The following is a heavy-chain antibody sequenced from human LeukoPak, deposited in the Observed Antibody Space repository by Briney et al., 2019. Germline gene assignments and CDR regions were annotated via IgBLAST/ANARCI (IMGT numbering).Heavy chain of an antibody. Sequence: SVKVSCKASGGTFSSYAISWVRQAPGQGLEWMGGIIPIFGTANYAQKFQGRVTITADKSTSTAYMELSSLRSEDTAVYYCARDPTYSSGWYVVDYWGQGTLVTVSS. D-gene: IGHD6-19*01. CDR1: GGTFSSYA. J-gene: IGHJ4*02. V-gene: IGHV1-69*06. CDR2: IIPIFGTA. CDR3: ARDPTYSSGWYVVDY.